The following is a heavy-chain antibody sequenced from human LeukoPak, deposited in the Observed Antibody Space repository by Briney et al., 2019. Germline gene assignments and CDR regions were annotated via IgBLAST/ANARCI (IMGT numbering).Heavy chain of an antibody. Sequence: PGGSLRLSGGAYEFGFSTNGLGWCGQSPGKGLEWVSVIYSGGSTYYADSVKGRFTISRDNSKNTLYLQMNSLRAEDTAMYYCARDRSRDGSGSLDYWGQGTLVTVSS. D-gene: IGHD3-10*01. CDR1: EFGFSTNG. J-gene: IGHJ4*02. CDR2: IYSGGST. V-gene: IGHV3-53*01. CDR3: ARDRSRDGSGSLDY.